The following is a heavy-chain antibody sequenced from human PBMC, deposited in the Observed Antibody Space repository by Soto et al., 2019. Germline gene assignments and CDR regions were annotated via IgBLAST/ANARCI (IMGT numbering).Heavy chain of an antibody. CDR1: GHTLTELS. J-gene: IGHJ4*02. CDR2: FDPEDGET. D-gene: IGHD1-1*01. CDR3: AAGGTRWLHSPFDY. V-gene: IGHV1-24*01. Sequence: QVQLLQSGAEVKKPGASVKVSCKVSGHTLTELSMHWVRQAPGRGLEWMGGFDPEDGETIFAQKFQGRVTMTEDTSTDSTYMELTSLRSEYTAVYYCAAGGTRWLHSPFDYWGQGTLVTISS.